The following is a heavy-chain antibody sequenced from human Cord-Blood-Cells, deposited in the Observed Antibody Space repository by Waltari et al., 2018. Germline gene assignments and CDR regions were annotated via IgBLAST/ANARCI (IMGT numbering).Heavy chain of an antibody. CDR3: ARDPAIGIAVAGTVDY. CDR1: GFTFSSYW. Sequence: EVQLVESGGGLVQPGGSLRLSCAASGFTFSSYWMSWVRQAPGKGLEWVANIKQDGSEKDYVDSVKGRFTISRDNAKNSLYLQMNSLRAEDTAVYYCARDPAIGIAVAGTVDYWGQGTLVTVSS. CDR2: IKQDGSEK. D-gene: IGHD6-19*01. V-gene: IGHV3-7*01. J-gene: IGHJ4*02.